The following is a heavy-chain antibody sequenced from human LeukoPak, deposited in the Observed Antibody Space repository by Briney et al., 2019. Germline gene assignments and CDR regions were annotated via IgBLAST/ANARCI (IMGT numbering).Heavy chain of an antibody. CDR1: GFTFSSYA. CDR2: ISYDGSNK. J-gene: IGHJ1*01. Sequence: PGRSLRLSCAASGFTFSSYAMHWVRQAPGKGLEWVAVISYDGSNKYYADSVKGRFTISRDNSKNTLYLQMNSLRAEDTAVYYCAREGTRGYFQHWGQGTLVTVSS. V-gene: IGHV3-30-3*01. CDR3: AREGTRGYFQH.